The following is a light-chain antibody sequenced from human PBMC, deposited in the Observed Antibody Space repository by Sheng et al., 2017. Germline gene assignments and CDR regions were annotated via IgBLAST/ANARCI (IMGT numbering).Light chain of an antibody. V-gene: IGKV1-5*01. CDR3: QQYSRNSRT. CDR1: QPIGVF. J-gene: IGKJ1*01. Sequence: DIQMTQSPSSLSASVGDRVTISCRASQPIGVFLNWYQQKPGKAPNLVIYAASSLQSGVPSRFSGSGSGTEFSLTISSLQPDDFATYYCQQYSRNSRTFGQGTKVDIK. CDR2: AAS.